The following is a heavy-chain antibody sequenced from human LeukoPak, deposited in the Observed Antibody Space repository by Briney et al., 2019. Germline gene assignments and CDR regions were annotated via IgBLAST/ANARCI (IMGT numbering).Heavy chain of an antibody. V-gene: IGHV1-58*02. J-gene: IGHJ3*02. Sequence: GTSVKVSCKASGFTFTSSAMQWVRQARGQRLEWIGWIVVGSGNTNYAQKFQERVTITRDKSIRTAYMELSRLTSDDTAVYYCARNIWFGESADAFDIWGQGTMVTVSS. D-gene: IGHD3-10*01. CDR2: IVVGSGNT. CDR1: GFTFTSSA. CDR3: ARNIWFGESADAFDI.